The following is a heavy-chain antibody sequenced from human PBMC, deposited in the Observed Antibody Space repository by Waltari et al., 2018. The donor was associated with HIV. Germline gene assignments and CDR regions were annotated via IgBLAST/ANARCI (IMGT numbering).Heavy chain of an antibody. V-gene: IGHV1-2*02. CDR3: ASSSGKYHYF. J-gene: IGHJ4*02. CDR2: VNPDNGDT. Sequence: QVQLVQSGAEVKKPGASVKVSCKASGYSFTGLYIHWVRQAPGHGLEWMGRVNPDNGDTHYAQNFQGRLTLTRDTSFTTAYMDMSGLTSKDTAVYFCASSSGKYHYFWGQGTLVTVSS. D-gene: IGHD3-10*01. CDR1: GYSFTGLY.